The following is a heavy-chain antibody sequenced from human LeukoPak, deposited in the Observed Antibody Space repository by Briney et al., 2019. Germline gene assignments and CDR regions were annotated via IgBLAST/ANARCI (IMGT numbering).Heavy chain of an antibody. V-gene: IGHV3-30*18. Sequence: PGGSLRLSCAASGFTFSSYGMHWVRQAPGKGLEWVADISFDGSNKFYADSVKGRFTISRDNSKNMLYLQMNSLRAEDTAVYYCAKPSITTVRGVIPYFDYWGQGTLVTVSS. D-gene: IGHD3-10*01. CDR1: GFTFSSYG. CDR2: ISFDGSNK. J-gene: IGHJ4*02. CDR3: AKPSITTVRGVIPYFDY.